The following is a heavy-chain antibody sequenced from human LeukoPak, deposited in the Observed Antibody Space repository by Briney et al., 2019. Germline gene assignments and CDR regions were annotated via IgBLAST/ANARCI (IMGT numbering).Heavy chain of an antibody. CDR3: AKDLTYYYDSSGYGDAFDI. CDR1: GSTFSSYG. J-gene: IGHJ3*02. D-gene: IGHD3-22*01. Sequence: PGGSLRLSCAASGSTFSSYGMHWVRQAPGKGLEWVAFIRYDGSNKYYADSVKGRFTISRDNSKNTLYLQMNSLRAEDTAVYYCAKDLTYYYDSSGYGDAFDIWGQGTMVTVSS. CDR2: IRYDGSNK. V-gene: IGHV3-30*02.